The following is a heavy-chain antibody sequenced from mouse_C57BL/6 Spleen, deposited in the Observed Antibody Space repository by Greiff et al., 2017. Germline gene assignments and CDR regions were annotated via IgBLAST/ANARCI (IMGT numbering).Heavy chain of an antibody. J-gene: IGHJ4*01. CDR3: ARDSSGYDYAMDY. Sequence: VKVVESGPGLVAPSQSLSITCTVSGFSLTSYGVHWVRQPPGKGLEWLVVIWSDGSTTYNSALKSRLSISKDNSKSQVFLKMNSLQTDDTAMYYCARDSSGYDYAMDYWGQGTSVTVSS. D-gene: IGHD3-2*02. CDR2: IWSDGST. V-gene: IGHV2-6*03. CDR1: GFSLTSYG.